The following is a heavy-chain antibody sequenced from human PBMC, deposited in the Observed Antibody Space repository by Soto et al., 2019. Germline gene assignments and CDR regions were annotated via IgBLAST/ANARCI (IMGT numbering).Heavy chain of an antibody. CDR3: ARGVGGYIEGYYFDY. CDR2: IYYSGST. J-gene: IGHJ4*02. V-gene: IGHV4-59*01. D-gene: IGHD1-26*01. CDR1: GGSISSYY. Sequence: SETLSLTCTVSGGSISSYYWSWIRQPPGKGLEWIGYIYYSGSTNYNPSIKSRVTISVDTSKNQFSLKLSSVTAADTAVFYCARGVGGYIEGYYFDYWGQGTLVTVSS.